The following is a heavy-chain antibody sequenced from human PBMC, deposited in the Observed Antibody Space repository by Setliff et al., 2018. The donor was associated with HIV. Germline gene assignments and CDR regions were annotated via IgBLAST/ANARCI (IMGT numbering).Heavy chain of an antibody. Sequence: PGESLKISCAASGFTFSSYGMYWVRQTPGKGLECVAVIWYDGSNEYYADSVKGRFTLSRDNSKNSLYLQMNSLRAGDTALYYCAKAYDLLTGFYPFDHWGQGTLVTVSS. J-gene: IGHJ4*02. CDR2: IWYDGSNE. CDR1: GFTFSSYG. D-gene: IGHD3-9*01. V-gene: IGHV3-30*02. CDR3: AKAYDLLTGFYPFDH.